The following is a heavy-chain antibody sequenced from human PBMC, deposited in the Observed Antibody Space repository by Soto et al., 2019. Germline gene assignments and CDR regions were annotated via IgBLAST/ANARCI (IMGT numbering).Heavy chain of an antibody. V-gene: IGHV4-30-4*01. D-gene: IGHD3-22*01. Sequence: PSETLSLTCTVSGGSISSGDYYWSWIRQPPGKGLEWIGYIYYSGSTYYNPSLKSRVTISVDTSKNQFSLKLSSVTAADTAVYYCARLQNVNYYDSSGLFDYWGQGTLVTVSS. J-gene: IGHJ4*02. CDR3: ARLQNVNYYDSSGLFDY. CDR2: IYYSGST. CDR1: GGSISSGDYY.